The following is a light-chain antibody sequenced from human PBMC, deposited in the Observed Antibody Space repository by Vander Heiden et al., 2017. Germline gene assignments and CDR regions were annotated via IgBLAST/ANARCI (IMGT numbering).Light chain of an antibody. CDR2: DDS. Sequence: SYVLTQPPPVSVAPGQTASVTCGGNNIGSKSVHWYQQKPGQAPVLVVYDDSDRPSGIPERFSGSNSENTATLTISRVEAGDEADYYCQVWDSSSYHPVFGGGTKLTVL. CDR3: QVWDSSSYHPV. CDR1: NIGSKS. J-gene: IGLJ2*01. V-gene: IGLV3-21*02.